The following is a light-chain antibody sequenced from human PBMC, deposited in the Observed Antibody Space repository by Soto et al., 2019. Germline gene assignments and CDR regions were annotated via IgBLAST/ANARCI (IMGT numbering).Light chain of an antibody. CDR1: QSVSSN. CDR2: GAS. CDR3: PQYNNWLT. J-gene: IGKJ4*01. V-gene: IGKV3-15*01. Sequence: EIVMTQSPATLSVSPGERATLSCRASQSVSSNLAWYQQKPGQAPRLLIYGASTRATGIPARFSGSGSGTEFTLNISSLQSEDVAVYYCPQYNNWLTFGGGTKVEIK.